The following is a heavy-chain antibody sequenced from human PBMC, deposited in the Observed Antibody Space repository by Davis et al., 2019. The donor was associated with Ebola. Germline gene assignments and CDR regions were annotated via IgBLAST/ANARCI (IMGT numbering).Heavy chain of an antibody. CDR3: ARETTVTLIDY. CDR2: INHSGST. J-gene: IGHJ4*02. V-gene: IGHV4-34*01. D-gene: IGHD4-17*01. Sequence: SETLSLTCAVYGGSFSGYYWSWIRQPPGKGLEWIGEINHSGSTNYNPSLKSRVTISVDTSKTQFSLTLSSVTAADTAVYYCARETTVTLIDYWGQRTLVTVSS. CDR1: GGSFSGYY.